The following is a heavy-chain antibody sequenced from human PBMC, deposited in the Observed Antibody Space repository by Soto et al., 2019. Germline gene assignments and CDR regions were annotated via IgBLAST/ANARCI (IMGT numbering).Heavy chain of an antibody. Sequence: PSETLSLTCTVSGGSVSSGGYYWSWIRQHPGKGLEWIGYIYYSGSTYYNPSLKSRVTISVDTSKNQFSLKLSSVTAADTAVYYCARGVGDFWSGYTNYYYGMDVWGQGTTVTVSS. CDR1: GGSVSSGGYY. CDR2: IYYSGST. J-gene: IGHJ6*02. V-gene: IGHV4-31*03. CDR3: ARGVGDFWSGYTNYYYGMDV. D-gene: IGHD3-3*01.